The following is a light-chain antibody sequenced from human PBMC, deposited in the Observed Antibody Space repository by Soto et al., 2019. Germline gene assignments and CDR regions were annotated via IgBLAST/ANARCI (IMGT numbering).Light chain of an antibody. CDR2: GAS. J-gene: IGKJ4*01. Sequence: EIVLTQSPGTLSLSPGERATLSCRASQSVSSSYLVWYQQKPGQAPRLLIYGASSRATGIPDRFSGSGSGTDFTLTISRLETEDFAVYYCQQFGTSLLTFGGGTKVEIK. CDR3: QQFGTSLLT. V-gene: IGKV3-20*01. CDR1: QSVSSSY.